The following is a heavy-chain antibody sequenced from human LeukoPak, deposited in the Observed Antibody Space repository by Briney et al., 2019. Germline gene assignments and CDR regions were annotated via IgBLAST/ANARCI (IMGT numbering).Heavy chain of an antibody. CDR3: ARGSPSGDIVVVPAAMKSAVWFDP. D-gene: IGHD2-2*01. V-gene: IGHV4-34*01. Sequence: PSETLSLTCAVYGGSFSGYYWSWIRQPPGKGPEWIGEINHSGSTNYNPSLKSRVTISVDTSKNQFSLKLSSVTAADTAVYYCARGSPSGDIVVVPAAMKSAVWFDPWGQGTLVTVSS. J-gene: IGHJ5*02. CDR2: INHSGST. CDR1: GGSFSGYY.